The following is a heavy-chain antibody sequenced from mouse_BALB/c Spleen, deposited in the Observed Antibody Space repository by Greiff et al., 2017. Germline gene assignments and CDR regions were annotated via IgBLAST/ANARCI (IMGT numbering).Heavy chain of an antibody. J-gene: IGHJ4*01. CDR1: GYSITSDYA. Sequence: DVQLQESGPGLVKPSQSLSLTCTVTGYSITSDYAWNWIRQFPGNKLEWMGYISYSGSTSYNPSLKSRISITRDTSKNQFFLQLNSVTTEDTATYYCARNGGYAMDYWGQGTSVTVSS. CDR2: ISYSGST. V-gene: IGHV3-2*02. CDR3: ARNGGYAMDY.